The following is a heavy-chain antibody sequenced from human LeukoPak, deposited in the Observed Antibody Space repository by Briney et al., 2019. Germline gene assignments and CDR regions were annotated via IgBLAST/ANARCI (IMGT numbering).Heavy chain of an antibody. Sequence: GGSLRLSCAASGFSFGSYGMHWVRQAPGKGLEWVAFIRYDGSNKYYADSVKGRFTISRDNSKNTLYLQMNSLRAEDTAVYYCAKDGACSSTSCYYFDYWGQGTLVTVSS. CDR3: AKDGACSSTSCYYFDY. CDR2: IRYDGSNK. V-gene: IGHV3-30*02. CDR1: GFSFGSYG. J-gene: IGHJ4*02. D-gene: IGHD2-2*01.